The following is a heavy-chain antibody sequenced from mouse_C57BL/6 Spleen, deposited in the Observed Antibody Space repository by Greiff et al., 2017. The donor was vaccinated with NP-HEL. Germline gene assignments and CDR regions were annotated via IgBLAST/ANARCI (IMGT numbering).Heavy chain of an antibody. V-gene: IGHV1-9*01. CDR1: GYTFTGYW. D-gene: IGHD3-2*02. Sequence: QVQLKESGAELMKPGASVKLSCKATGYTFTGYWIEWVKQRPGHGLEWIGEILPGSGSTNYNEKFKGKATFTADTSSNTAYMQLSSLTTEDSAIYYCARRRGSSGYNYAMDYWVQGTSVTVSS. J-gene: IGHJ4*01. CDR3: ARRRGSSGYNYAMDY. CDR2: ILPGSGST.